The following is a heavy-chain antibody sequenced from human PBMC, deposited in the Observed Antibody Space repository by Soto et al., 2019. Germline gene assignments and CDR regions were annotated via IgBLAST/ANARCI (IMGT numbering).Heavy chain of an antibody. Sequence: GGFPRPSFAAPGFTLRSYAMHRVRQAPRKGLEYVSAISSNGGSTYYANSVKGRFTISRDNSKNTLYLQMGSLRAEDTAVYYCAKAGESGWYRVGDAFDIWGQGTMVTVSS. CDR3: AKAGESGWYRVGDAFDI. V-gene: IGHV3-64*01. CDR1: GFTLRSYA. D-gene: IGHD6-19*01. J-gene: IGHJ3*02. CDR2: ISSNGGST.